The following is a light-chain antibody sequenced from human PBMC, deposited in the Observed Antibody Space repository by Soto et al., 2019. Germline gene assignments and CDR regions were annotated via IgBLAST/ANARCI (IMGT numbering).Light chain of an antibody. V-gene: IGKV1-5*01. J-gene: IGKJ1*01. CDR2: DAS. Sequence: EIQLTQSPCTLSASLGDRATLTCRASQSVYVSLAWYQQKPGKAPKLLISDASTWASAIPARFSGSGSDTDFTLTISSLEPDDFAIYYCQQYSSYSRTFGQGTKVDFK. CDR1: QSVYVS. CDR3: QQYSSYSRT.